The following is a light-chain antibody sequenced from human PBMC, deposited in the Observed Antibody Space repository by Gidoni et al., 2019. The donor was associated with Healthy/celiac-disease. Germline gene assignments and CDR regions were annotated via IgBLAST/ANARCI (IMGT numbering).Light chain of an antibody. J-gene: IGKJ1*01. CDR2: AAS. CDR3: QQSYSTPPG. V-gene: IGKV1-39*01. Sequence: DIQMTQPPSSLSASVGDRVTSTCRASQSISSYLNWYQQKPGKAPKLLIYAASSLQSGVPSRFSGSGSGTDFTLTISSLQPEDFATYYCQQSYSTPPGFGQGTKVEIK. CDR1: QSISSY.